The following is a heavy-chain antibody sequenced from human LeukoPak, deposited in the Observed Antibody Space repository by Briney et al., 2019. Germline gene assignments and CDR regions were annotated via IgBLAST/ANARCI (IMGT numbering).Heavy chain of an antibody. J-gene: IGHJ6*02. CDR1: GGSISSYY. CDR3: ATVRGVSSIYGMDV. D-gene: IGHD3-10*01. Sequence: SETLSLNCTVSGGSISSYYWSWLRQPPGQGLEWIGYIYYSGSTNYTPSLKSRVTISVDTSKNQFSLKLSSVTAADTAVYYCATVRGVSSIYGMDVWGQGTTVTVSS. V-gene: IGHV4-59*01. CDR2: IYYSGST.